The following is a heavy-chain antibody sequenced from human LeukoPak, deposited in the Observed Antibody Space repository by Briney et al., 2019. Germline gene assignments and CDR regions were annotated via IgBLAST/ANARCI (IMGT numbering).Heavy chain of an antibody. V-gene: IGHV3-30*18. CDR1: GFVFSGYG. Sequence: PGRSLRLSCAASGFVFSGYGMHWVRQAPGKGLEWVAVISYDGSNKYYADSVKGRFTISRDNSKNTLYLQMNSLRAEDTAVYYCAKEAGLMVGYYFDYWGQGTLVTVSS. CDR3: AKEAGLMVGYYFDY. CDR2: ISYDGSNK. J-gene: IGHJ4*02. D-gene: IGHD2-15*01.